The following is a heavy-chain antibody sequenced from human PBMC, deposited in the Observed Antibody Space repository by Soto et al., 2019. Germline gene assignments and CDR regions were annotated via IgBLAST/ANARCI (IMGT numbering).Heavy chain of an antibody. CDR2: IYYSGST. V-gene: IGHV4-31*03. D-gene: IGHD3-3*01. CDR1: GGSISSGGYY. J-gene: IGHJ6*02. Sequence: SETLSLTCTVSGGSISSGGYYWSWIRQHPGKGLEWIGYIYYSGSTYYNPSLKSRVTISVDTSKNQFSLKLSSVTAADTAVYYCARAPLYDFWSGYPRFYYGMDVWGQGTTVTVSS. CDR3: ARAPLYDFWSGYPRFYYGMDV.